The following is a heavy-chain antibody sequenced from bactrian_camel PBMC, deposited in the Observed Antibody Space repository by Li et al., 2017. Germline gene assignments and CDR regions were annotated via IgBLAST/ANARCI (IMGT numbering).Heavy chain of an antibody. CDR3: ATDDPRLIACGSSSRPY. J-gene: IGHJ4*01. CDR1: GLDFSIYR. CDR2: ISGNGETR. V-gene: IGHV3S1*01. Sequence: VQLVESGGGLVTPGGSVTLSCAASGLDFSIYRLNWLRQAPGAGLEWVATISGNGETRYYADSVKGRFTCSRDNAKGTVYLHMNNLKSEDTGVYYCATDDPRLIACGSSSRPYWGQGTQVTVS. D-gene: IGHD2*01.